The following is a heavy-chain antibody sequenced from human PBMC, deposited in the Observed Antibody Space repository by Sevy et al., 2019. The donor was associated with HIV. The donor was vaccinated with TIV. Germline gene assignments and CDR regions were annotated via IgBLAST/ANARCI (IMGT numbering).Heavy chain of an antibody. CDR1: GFTFSSYA. Sequence: GGSLRLSCAASGFTFSSYAMSWVRQAPGKGLEWASAISGSGGSTYYADSVKRRFTISRDNSKNTLYLQMNSLRAEDTAVYYCAKPSYGDYSFDYWGQGTLVTVSS. D-gene: IGHD4-17*01. CDR2: ISGSGGST. CDR3: AKPSYGDYSFDY. V-gene: IGHV3-23*01. J-gene: IGHJ4*02.